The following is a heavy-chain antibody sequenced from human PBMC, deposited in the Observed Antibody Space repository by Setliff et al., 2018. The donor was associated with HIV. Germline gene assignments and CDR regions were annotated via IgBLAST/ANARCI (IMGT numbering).Heavy chain of an antibody. Sequence: SETLSLTCAVYGGSFSGYNWSWIRQPPGKGLEWIGEINHSGSTNYNPSLRSRVTISVDTSKNQFSLKLRSVTAADTAVYYCARDLRGTQSSDYWGQGTLVTVSS. D-gene: IGHD1-1*01. CDR2: INHSGST. V-gene: IGHV4-34*01. J-gene: IGHJ4*02. CDR1: GGSFSGYN. CDR3: ARDLRGTQSSDY.